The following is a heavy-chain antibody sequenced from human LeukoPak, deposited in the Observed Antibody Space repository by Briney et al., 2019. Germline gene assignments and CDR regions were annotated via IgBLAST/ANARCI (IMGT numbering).Heavy chain of an antibody. CDR3: ARGSSYYYYFFM. CDR2: INHSVST. J-gene: IGHJ6*03. CDR1: GGSLRGYY. V-gene: IGHV4-34*01. Sequence: SETLSLTCAVYGGSLRGYYWSWIREPPGTGREWSGEINHSVSTNYNTSLKRRVTISVDTSTNQISRKHSSVTSEQTTVDYIARGSSYYYYFFM.